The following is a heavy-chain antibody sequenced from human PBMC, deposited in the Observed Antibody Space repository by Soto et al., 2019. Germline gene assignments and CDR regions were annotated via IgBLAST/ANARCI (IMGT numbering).Heavy chain of an antibody. CDR2: IYGGGTT. V-gene: IGHV3-53*01. D-gene: IGHD1-1*01. J-gene: IGHJ4*02. Sequence: EVQLVESGGGLIQPGGSLRLSCAASGFAGSSKYMPWVRQAPGKGLEWVSVIYGGGTTYYADSLKGRFTISRDTSKNTLYLQMNSLRAEDKSVYYCVQTTGWPGFDVWGQGTLVTVSS. CDR1: GFAGSSKY. CDR3: VQTTGWPGFDV.